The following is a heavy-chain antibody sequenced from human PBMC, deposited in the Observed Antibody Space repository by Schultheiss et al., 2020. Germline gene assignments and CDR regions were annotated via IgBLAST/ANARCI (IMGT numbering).Heavy chain of an antibody. J-gene: IGHJ5*02. V-gene: IGHV3-21*01. CDR3: ASLAPIAAAGDWFDP. D-gene: IGHD6-13*01. CDR2: ISSSSSYI. Sequence: GGSLRLSCAASGFTFSSYSMNWVRQAPGKGLEWVSSISSSSSYIYYADSVKGRFTISRDNAKNSLYLQMNSLRAEDTAVYYCASLAPIAAAGDWFDPWGQGTLVTVSS. CDR1: GFTFSSYS.